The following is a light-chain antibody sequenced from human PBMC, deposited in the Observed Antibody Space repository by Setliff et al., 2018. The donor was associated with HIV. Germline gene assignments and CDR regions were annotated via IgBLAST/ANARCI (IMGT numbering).Light chain of an antibody. V-gene: IGLV1-47*01. CDR2: RND. J-gene: IGLJ1*01. CDR3: GAWDNSLSVYV. Sequence: QSVLTQPPSASGTPGQRVTITCSGSSFNIGRNYVYWYQQVPGMTPKLLLYRNDERPSGIPDRFSGSKSGTSAALGITGLQTGDEADYYCGAWDNSLSVYVFGSGTKVTVL. CDR1: SFNIGRNY.